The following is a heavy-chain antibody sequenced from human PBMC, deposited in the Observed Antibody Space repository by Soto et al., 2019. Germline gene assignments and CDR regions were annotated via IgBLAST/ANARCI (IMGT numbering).Heavy chain of an antibody. D-gene: IGHD6-6*01. CDR2: TYYRSKWYN. Sequence: SQTLSLTCAISGDSVSSNSAAWNWIRQSPSGGLEWLGRTYYRSKWYNDYAVSVKSRITINPDTSKNQFSLQLNSVTPEDTAVYYCARAVAARTGNYYYYYGMDVWGQGTTVTVSS. CDR3: ARAVAARTGNYYYYYGMDV. V-gene: IGHV6-1*01. J-gene: IGHJ6*02. CDR1: GDSVSSNSAA.